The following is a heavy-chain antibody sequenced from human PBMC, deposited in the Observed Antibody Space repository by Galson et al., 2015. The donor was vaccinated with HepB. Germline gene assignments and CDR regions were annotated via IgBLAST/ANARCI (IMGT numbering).Heavy chain of an antibody. V-gene: IGHV3-48*01. CDR2: INSGSSTI. Sequence: SLRLSCAASGFTFSTYSMNWVRQAPGKGLEWVSYINSGSSTIYYADSVKGRFTISRDNAENSLYLQMNSLRVEDTAVYYCARASLIDFCYYYMDVWGKGTTVTVSS. D-gene: IGHD3-16*02. CDR1: GFTFSTYS. CDR3: ARASLIDFCYYYMDV. J-gene: IGHJ6*03.